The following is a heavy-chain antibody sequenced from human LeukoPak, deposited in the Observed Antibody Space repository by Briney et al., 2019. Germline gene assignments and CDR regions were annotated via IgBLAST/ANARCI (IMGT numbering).Heavy chain of an antibody. CDR1: GYTFTSYY. D-gene: IGHD3-3*01. J-gene: IGHJ6*02. V-gene: IGHV1-46*01. CDR3: ARESPLYYDFWSGYGSGHNLMDV. Sequence: ASVKVSCKASGYTFTSYYMHWVRRAPGQGLEWMGIINPSGGSTSYAQKFQGRVTMTRDTSTSTVYMELSSLRSEDTAVYYCARESPLYYDFWSGYGSGHNLMDVWGQGTTVTVSS. CDR2: INPSGGST.